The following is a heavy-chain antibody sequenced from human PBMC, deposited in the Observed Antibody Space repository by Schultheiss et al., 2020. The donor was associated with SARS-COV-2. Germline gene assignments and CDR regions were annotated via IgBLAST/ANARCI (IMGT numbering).Heavy chain of an antibody. CDR3: ARSHQYCTSTTCYRFFDY. J-gene: IGHJ4*02. CDR1: GGSFSGYY. D-gene: IGHD2-2*01. V-gene: IGHV4-34*01. CDR2: INHSGST. Sequence: SETLSLTCAVYGGSFSGYYWSWIRQPPGKGLEWIGEINHSGSTNYNPSLKSRVTISVDTSKNQFSLKLSSVTAADTAVYYCARSHQYCTSTTCYRFFDYWGPGILVTVSS.